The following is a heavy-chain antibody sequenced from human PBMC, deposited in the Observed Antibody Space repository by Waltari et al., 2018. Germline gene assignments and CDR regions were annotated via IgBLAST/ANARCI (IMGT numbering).Heavy chain of an antibody. D-gene: IGHD6-19*01. CDR3: ARANRQWLAPEPYYFAY. CDR2: LSYAGSNK. J-gene: IGHJ4*02. V-gene: IGHV3-30*04. Sequence: QVQLVESGGGVVKRGRSLRLSCAASGFIFSTYAMHWVRQAPGNVLAWLGILSYAGSNKHYADSLKGRFTISRHTSINTVSLQMTTLSPEDPAVYFCARANRQWLAPEPYYFAYWGLGTLVTVTS. CDR1: GFIFSTYA.